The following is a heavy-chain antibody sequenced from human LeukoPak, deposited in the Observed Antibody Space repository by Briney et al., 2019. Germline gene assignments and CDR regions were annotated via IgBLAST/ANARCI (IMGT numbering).Heavy chain of an antibody. V-gene: IGHV3-74*01. CDR3: ARDAVDTANAV. J-gene: IGHJ6*02. Sequence: GGSLRLSCAASGFTFTTYWMHWVRQAPGKGLVWVSHINSDGSITSYADSVKGRLTISRDNAKNTLYLQMNSLRAEDTAVYYCARDAVDTANAVWGQGTTVTVSS. CDR1: GFTFTTYW. CDR2: INSDGSIT. D-gene: IGHD5-18*01.